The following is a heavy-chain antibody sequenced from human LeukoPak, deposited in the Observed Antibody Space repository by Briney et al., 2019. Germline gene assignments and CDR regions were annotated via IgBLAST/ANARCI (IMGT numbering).Heavy chain of an antibody. Sequence: ASVKVSCKASGYSFNDYYIYWVRQAPGQGLEWMGMINPHGGSTNHAQKFQGRVTMTRDTSTSTVYMEMSSLMSEDTAVYYCARDWYCSSTTCNAYWGQGTLVTVSS. CDR1: GYSFNDYY. CDR3: ARDWYCSSTTCNAY. J-gene: IGHJ4*02. V-gene: IGHV1-46*02. CDR2: INPHGGST. D-gene: IGHD2-2*01.